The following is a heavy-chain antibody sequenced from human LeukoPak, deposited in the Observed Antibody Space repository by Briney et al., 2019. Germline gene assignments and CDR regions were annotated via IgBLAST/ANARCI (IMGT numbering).Heavy chain of an antibody. V-gene: IGHV5-51*01. CDR3: ARLPLASSGRYNVDH. D-gene: IGHD6-19*01. J-gene: IGHJ4*02. CDR2: IYPGDSDT. CDR1: GYSFTSYW. Sequence: KGGESLKISCKGSGYSFTSYWIGWVRQMPGKGLEWMGIIYPGDSDTRYSPSFQGHVTISADKSFSTAYLQWSSLKASDTAIYFCARLPLASSGRYNVDHRGQGTLVTVSS.